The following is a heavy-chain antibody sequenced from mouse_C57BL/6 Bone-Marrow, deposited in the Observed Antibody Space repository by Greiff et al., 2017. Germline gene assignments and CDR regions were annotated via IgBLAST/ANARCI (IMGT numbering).Heavy chain of an antibody. J-gene: IGHJ4*01. CDR2: IWGGGST. Sequence: QVQLQQSGPGLVAPSQSLSITCTASGFSLTSYGVDWVRQPPGKGLEWLGVIWGGGSTNYNSALMSRLSIIKDNSKSQVFLKMNSLQTDDTAMYYCAKRLELTGAGMDYWGQGTSVTVSS. CDR3: AKRLELTGAGMDY. D-gene: IGHD4-1*01. CDR1: GFSLTSYG. V-gene: IGHV2-9*01.